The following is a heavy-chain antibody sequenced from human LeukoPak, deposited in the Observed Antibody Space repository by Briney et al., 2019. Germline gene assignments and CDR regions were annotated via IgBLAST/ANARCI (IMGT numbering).Heavy chain of an antibody. J-gene: IGHJ3*02. CDR2: IIPGFGTA. Sequence: ASVNVSCKASGGTFSSYAISWVRQAPGQGLEWMGGIIPGFGTANYAHKVQGRVTITADESTSTAYMELSSLRYEDTAVYYCARDRVVGLGIDNAFDIWGHGTMVTVSS. D-gene: IGHD2-15*01. CDR1: GGTFSSYA. CDR3: ARDRVVGLGIDNAFDI. V-gene: IGHV1-69*01.